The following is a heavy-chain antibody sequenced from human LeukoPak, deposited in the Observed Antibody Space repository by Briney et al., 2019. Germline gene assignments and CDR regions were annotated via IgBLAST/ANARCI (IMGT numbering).Heavy chain of an antibody. D-gene: IGHD2-21*02. CDR1: GFTFSTYW. J-gene: IGHJ4*02. CDR3: ATDRDNSDWQKRFDS. V-gene: IGHV3-7*01. Sequence: GGSLRLSCAASGFTFSTYWMNWYRQAPGKGLEWVGKINQDASEINYVDSVRGRFTISRDNAKNSLHLQMNSLRAEDTAVYYCATDRDNSDWQKRFDSWGQRTLVTVSS. CDR2: INQDASEI.